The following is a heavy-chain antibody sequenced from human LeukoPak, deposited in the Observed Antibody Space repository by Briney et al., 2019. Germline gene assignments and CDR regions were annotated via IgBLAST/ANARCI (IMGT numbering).Heavy chain of an antibody. CDR1: GYTFTSYG. CDR2: ISAYNGNT. V-gene: IGHV1-18*01. J-gene: IGHJ5*02. CDR3: ARWVGATGDNWFDP. D-gene: IGHD1-26*01. Sequence: ASVKVSCKASGYTFTSYGISWVRQAPGQGLEWMGWISAYNGNTNYAQKLQGRVTMTTDTSTSTAYMELRSLRSDDTAVYYCARWVGATGDNWFDPWGQGTLVTVSS.